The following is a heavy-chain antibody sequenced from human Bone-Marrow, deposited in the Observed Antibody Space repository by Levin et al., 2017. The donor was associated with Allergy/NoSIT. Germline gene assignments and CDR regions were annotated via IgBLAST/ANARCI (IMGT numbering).Heavy chain of an antibody. J-gene: IGHJ3*02. CDR1: GCSISSGGYY. V-gene: IGHV4-61*02. CDR2: IYNTGNT. CDR3: ASGYSYDAFDI. D-gene: IGHD5-18*01. Sequence: LRLSCTVSGCSISSGGYYWSWIRQPAGKGLEWIGRIYNTGNTNYNPSLKSRVTISVDTSKNQFSLKLSSVTAADTAVYYCASGYSYDAFDIWGQGTMVTVSS.